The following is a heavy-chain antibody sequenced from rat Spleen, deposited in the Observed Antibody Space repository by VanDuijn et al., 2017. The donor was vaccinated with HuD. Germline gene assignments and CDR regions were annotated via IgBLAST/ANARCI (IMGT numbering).Heavy chain of an antibody. Sequence: EVQLVESDGGLVQPGRSLKLSCVASGFTFSTYWMYWIRQAPGKGLEWVSSINPDGGRNFYRDSVKGRFTISRDNAKSTLYLQMDSLRSEDTATYYCARRHYGYTDYFDYWGQGVMVTVSS. J-gene: IGHJ2*01. V-gene: IGHV5-58*01. CDR2: INPDGGRN. CDR3: ARRHYGYTDYFDY. D-gene: IGHD1-9*01. CDR1: GFTFSTYW.